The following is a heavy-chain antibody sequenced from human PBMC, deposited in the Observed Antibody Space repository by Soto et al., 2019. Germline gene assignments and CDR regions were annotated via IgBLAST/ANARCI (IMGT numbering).Heavy chain of an antibody. CDR1: GYTFTGYG. V-gene: IGHV1-18*01. D-gene: IGHD4-17*01. CDR3: ARASRVYGDCDS. J-gene: IGHJ4*02. Sequence: ASVKVAGKASGYTFTGYGVSWVRQAPGQGLGWMGWISAFNADTNSAQSLQGSVTLTTDTSTSTAYMELRRLIADDTAVYYCARASRVYGDCDSCGQGTLVTVSS. CDR2: ISAFNADT.